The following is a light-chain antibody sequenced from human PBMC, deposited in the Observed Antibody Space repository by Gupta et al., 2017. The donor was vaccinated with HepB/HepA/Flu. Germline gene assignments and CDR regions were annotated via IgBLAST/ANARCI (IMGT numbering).Light chain of an antibody. Sequence: VTXSCXXSSSNIGSNTVTWYQQLPGTAPKLLIYSNNQRPSGVPDRFSGSKSGTSASLAISGLQSEDEADYYCAAWDDSLNGRVFGGGTKLTVL. CDR3: AAWDDSLNGRV. V-gene: IGLV1-44*01. J-gene: IGLJ3*02. CDR1: SSNIGSNT. CDR2: SNN.